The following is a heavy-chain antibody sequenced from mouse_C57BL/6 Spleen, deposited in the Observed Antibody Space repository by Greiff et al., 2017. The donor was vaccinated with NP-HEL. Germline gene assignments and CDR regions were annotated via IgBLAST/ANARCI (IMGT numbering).Heavy chain of an antibody. CDR1: GYTFTDYY. Sequence: EVQLQQSGPVLVKPGASVKMSCKASGYTFTDYYINWVKQSHGKSLEWIGVINPYNGGTSYNQKFKGKATLTVDKSSSTAYMELNSLTSEDSAVYYCARADYGNRGFAYWGQGTLVTVSA. V-gene: IGHV1-19*01. D-gene: IGHD2-1*01. CDR2: INPYNGGT. J-gene: IGHJ3*01. CDR3: ARADYGNRGFAY.